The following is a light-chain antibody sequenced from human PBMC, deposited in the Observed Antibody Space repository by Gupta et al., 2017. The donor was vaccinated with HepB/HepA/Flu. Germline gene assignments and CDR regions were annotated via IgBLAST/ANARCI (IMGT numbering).Light chain of an antibody. CDR1: GLAKKY. CDR3: QSADSSGVV. Sequence: SSALTQPPPTPVTPGQTPRVPCSGDGLAKKYAYWYQQKPGQAPVLIIYKDSERPSGIPERYSGSSSGTTVTLTISGVQAEDEADYYCQSADSSGVVFGGGTKVTVL. V-gene: IGLV3-25*03. J-gene: IGLJ2*01. CDR2: KDS.